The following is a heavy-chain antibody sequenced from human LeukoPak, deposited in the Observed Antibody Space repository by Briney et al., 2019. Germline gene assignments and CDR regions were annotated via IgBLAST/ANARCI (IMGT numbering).Heavy chain of an antibody. D-gene: IGHD5-24*01. V-gene: IGHV3-21*01. J-gene: IGHJ4*02. CDR3: ARDRDGYNVVFDY. Sequence: KPGGALRLSCAASGFTFSSYSMNWVRQAPGKGLEWVSSISSSSSYIYYADSVKGRFTISRDNAKNSLYLQMNSLRAEDTAVYYCARDRDGYNVVFDYWGQGTLVTVSP. CDR2: ISSSSSYI. CDR1: GFTFSSYS.